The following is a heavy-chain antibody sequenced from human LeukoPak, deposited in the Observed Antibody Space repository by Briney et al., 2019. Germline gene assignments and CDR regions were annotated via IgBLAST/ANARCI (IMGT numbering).Heavy chain of an antibody. CDR3: VRDLGIAVAPGY. Sequence: GGSLRLSCAASGFTFSRNWMHWVRQAPGKGLVWVSRINSDGSSTNYADSVKGRFTISRDNAKNTLHLQMNSLRAEGTAVYYCVRDLGIAVAPGYWGQGTLVTVSS. CDR2: INSDGSST. V-gene: IGHV3-74*01. CDR1: GFTFSRNW. D-gene: IGHD6-19*01. J-gene: IGHJ4*02.